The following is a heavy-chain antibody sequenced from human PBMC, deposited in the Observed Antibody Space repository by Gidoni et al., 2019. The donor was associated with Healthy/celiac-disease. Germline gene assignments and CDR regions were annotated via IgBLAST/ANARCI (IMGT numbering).Heavy chain of an antibody. D-gene: IGHD3-9*01. CDR2: IYYSGST. Sequence: QVQLQESGPGLVKPSEPLSLTCPVSGGSISSYYWSWRRQPPGKGLEWIGYIYYSGSTNYNPSLKSRVTISVDTSKNQFSLKLSSVTAADTAVYYCARDLSSGWAVDDAFDIWGQGTMVTVSS. J-gene: IGHJ3*02. V-gene: IGHV4-59*01. CDR3: ARDLSSGWAVDDAFDI. CDR1: GGSISSYY.